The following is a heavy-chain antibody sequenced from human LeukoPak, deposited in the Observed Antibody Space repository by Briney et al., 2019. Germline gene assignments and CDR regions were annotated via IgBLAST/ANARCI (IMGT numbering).Heavy chain of an antibody. CDR3: AREGQQLVSFDY. D-gene: IGHD6-13*01. CDR2: ISSSSSYI. V-gene: IGHV3-21*01. Sequence: GGSLRLSCAASGSTFSSYSMNWVRQAPGKGLEWVSSISSSSSYIYYADSVKGRFTISRDNAKNSLYLQMNSLRAEDTAVYYCAREGQQLVSFDYWGQGTLVTVSS. CDR1: GSTFSSYS. J-gene: IGHJ4*02.